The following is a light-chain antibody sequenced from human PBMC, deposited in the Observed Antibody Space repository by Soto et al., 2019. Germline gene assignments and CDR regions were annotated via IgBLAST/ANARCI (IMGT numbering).Light chain of an antibody. CDR2: RTD. V-gene: IGLV1-44*01. J-gene: IGLJ2*01. CDR1: TSNFGTKT. CDR3: ASWDDVLHGPL. Sequence: QAVVTQPPSASGTPGQKVTISCSGTTSNFGTKTVSWYQQLPGAAPKLLIYRTDQLSSGVPDRFSGPKSGTSASLAISGLRSEDEAYYFCASWDDVLHGPLFGGGTKLTVL.